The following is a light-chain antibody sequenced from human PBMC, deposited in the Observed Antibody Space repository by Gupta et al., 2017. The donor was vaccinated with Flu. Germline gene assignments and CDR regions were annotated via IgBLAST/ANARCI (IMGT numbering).Light chain of an antibody. V-gene: IGKV3-15*01. CDR3: QQYNNWSGT. CDR1: QSVSSN. CDR2: GAS. J-gene: IGKJ1*01. Sequence: EIVMTQSPATLSVSPGERATLSCRASQSVSSNLAWYQQKPGQAPRLLIYGASTRATGIPARFSGSGSGTEFTLTISSLQSEDFAVYYCQQYNNWSGTFSQGTKVEIK.